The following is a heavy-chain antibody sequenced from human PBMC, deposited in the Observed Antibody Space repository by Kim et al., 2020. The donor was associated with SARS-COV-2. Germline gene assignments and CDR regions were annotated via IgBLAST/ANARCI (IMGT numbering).Heavy chain of an antibody. J-gene: IGHJ4*02. Sequence: ASVKVSCKASGYIFTTYDINWVRQAPGHGLEWMGWISAFSGDTNYAQKLQGRVTMTTDTSTNTAYMEMRSLTSGDTAVYYCTRRRGSDLRAFDYWGQGTLVTVSS. CDR2: ISAFSGDT. CDR3: TRRRGSDLRAFDY. CDR1: GYIFTTYD. V-gene: IGHV1-18*01.